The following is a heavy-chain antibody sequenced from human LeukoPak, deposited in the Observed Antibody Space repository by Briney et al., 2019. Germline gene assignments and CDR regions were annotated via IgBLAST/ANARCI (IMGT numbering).Heavy chain of an antibody. CDR1: GGSFSGYY. CDR3: ASYYDSSGYADAFDI. D-gene: IGHD3-22*01. V-gene: IGHV4-34*01. CDR2: INHSGST. Sequence: SETLPLTCAVYGGSFSGYYWSWIRQPPGKGLEWIGEINHSGSTNYNPSLKSRVTISVDTSKNQFSLKLSSVTAADTAVYYCASYYDSSGYADAFDIWGQGTMVTVSS. J-gene: IGHJ3*02.